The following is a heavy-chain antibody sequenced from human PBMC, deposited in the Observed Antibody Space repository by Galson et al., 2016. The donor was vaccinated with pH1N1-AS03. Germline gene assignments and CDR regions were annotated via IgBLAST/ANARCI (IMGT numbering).Heavy chain of an antibody. D-gene: IGHD6-13*01. J-gene: IGHJ1*01. CDR1: GFNFKGYD. CDR2: FSHDGTNK. Sequence: SLRLSCAASGFNFKGYDMHWARQTPGKGLEWVALFSHDGTNKYYADSVKGRFIVSRDNSRNTLYLQMNSLRPEDTAVYYCANGWSRSGAGDWGQGTLVTVSS. V-gene: IGHV3-30*18. CDR3: ANGWSRSGAGD.